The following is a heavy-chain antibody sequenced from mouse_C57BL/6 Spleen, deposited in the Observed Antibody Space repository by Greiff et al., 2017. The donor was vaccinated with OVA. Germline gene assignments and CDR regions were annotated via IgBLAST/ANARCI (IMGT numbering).Heavy chain of an antibody. D-gene: IGHD1-1*01. CDR3: TRESYSNSYEWYFDV. Sequence: QVQLQQPGAELVRPGSSVKLSCKASGYTFTGYWMHWVRQRPIQGLEWIGNIAPSDSATHYNQKFKDKATLTEDKSSSTAYMQLSSITSKDSAVYYCTRESYSNSYEWYFDVWGTGTTVTVSS. J-gene: IGHJ1*03. V-gene: IGHV1-52*01. CDR1: GYTFTGYW. CDR2: IAPSDSAT.